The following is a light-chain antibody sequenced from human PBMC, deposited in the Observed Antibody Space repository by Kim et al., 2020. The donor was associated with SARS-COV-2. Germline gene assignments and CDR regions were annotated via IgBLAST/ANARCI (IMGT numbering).Light chain of an antibody. Sequence: ALGQTGRITCQGDSLRSYYASWYQQTPGQAPVLVIYEKNNRPSGIPDRFSGSSSGNTASLTITGAQAEDEADYYCNSRESGVNHVVFGGGTQLTVL. CDR2: EKN. J-gene: IGLJ3*02. V-gene: IGLV3-19*01. CDR3: NSRESGVNHVV. CDR1: SLRSYY.